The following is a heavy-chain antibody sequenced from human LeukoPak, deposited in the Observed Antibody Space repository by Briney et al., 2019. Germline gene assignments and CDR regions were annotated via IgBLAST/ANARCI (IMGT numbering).Heavy chain of an antibody. Sequence: PSETLSLTCTVSGGSISSYYWSWIRQPAGKGLGWIGRIYNSGNTNYNPSLKSRVTMSVDTSKNQFSLKLSSVTAADTAMYYCERDPDSSSWGYAFDIWGQGTMVTVSS. CDR1: GGSISSYY. CDR2: IYNSGNT. V-gene: IGHV4-4*07. CDR3: ERDPDSSSWGYAFDI. D-gene: IGHD6-13*01. J-gene: IGHJ3*02.